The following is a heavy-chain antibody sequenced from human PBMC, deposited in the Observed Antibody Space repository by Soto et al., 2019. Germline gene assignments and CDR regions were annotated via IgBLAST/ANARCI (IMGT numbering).Heavy chain of an antibody. V-gene: IGHV1-18*04. J-gene: IGHJ6*02. CDR1: GYTFTSYG. D-gene: IGHD6-19*01. Sequence: SVKVSCKASGYTFTSYGISWVRQAPGQGLEWMGWISAYNGNTDYAQKLQGRVTMTTDTSTSTAYMELRSLRSDDTAVYYCARDYRQWLVRYYYYGMDVWGQGTTVTVSS. CDR3: ARDYRQWLVRYYYYGMDV. CDR2: ISAYNGNT.